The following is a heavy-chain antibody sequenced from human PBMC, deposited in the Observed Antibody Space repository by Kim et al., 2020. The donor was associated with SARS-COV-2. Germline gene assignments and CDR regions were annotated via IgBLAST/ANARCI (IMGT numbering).Heavy chain of an antibody. J-gene: IGHJ6*02. CDR2: IKSKTDGGTT. CDR1: GFTFSNAW. Sequence: GGSLRLSCAASGFTFSNAWMSWVRQAPGKGLEWVGRIKSKTDGGTTDYAAPVKGRFTISRDDSKNTLYLQMNSLKTEDTAVYYCTTDSGNIVYGDSAWFYGMDVWGQGTTVTVSS. CDR3: TTDSGNIVYGDSAWFYGMDV. V-gene: IGHV3-15*01. D-gene: IGHD4-17*01.